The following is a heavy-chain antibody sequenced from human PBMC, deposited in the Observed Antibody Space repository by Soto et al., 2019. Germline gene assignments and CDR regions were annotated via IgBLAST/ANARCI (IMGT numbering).Heavy chain of an antibody. J-gene: IGHJ6*02. CDR1: GYSFTSYW. Sequence: GESLNISCKGSGYSFTSYWIGWVRQMPGKGLEWMGIIYPGDSDTRYSPSFQGQVTISADKSISTAYLQWSSLKASDTAMYYCAGGGVRGVITRTRDYYGMDVWGQGTTVT. D-gene: IGHD3-10*01. V-gene: IGHV5-51*01. CDR3: AGGGVRGVITRTRDYYGMDV. CDR2: IYPGDSDT.